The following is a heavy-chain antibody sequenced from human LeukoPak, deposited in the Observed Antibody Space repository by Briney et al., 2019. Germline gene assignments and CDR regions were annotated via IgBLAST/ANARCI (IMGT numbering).Heavy chain of an antibody. V-gene: IGHV5-51*01. CDR1: GYSFTSNW. CDR3: ARHRPYGDYYFDY. Sequence: SGESLKISCKGSGYSFTSNWIGWVRQMPGKGLEWMGIIYPGDSDTRYSPSFQGQVTISADKSISTAYLQWSSLKASDTAMYYCARHRPYGDYYFDYWGQGTLVTVSS. D-gene: IGHD4-17*01. CDR2: IYPGDSDT. J-gene: IGHJ4*02.